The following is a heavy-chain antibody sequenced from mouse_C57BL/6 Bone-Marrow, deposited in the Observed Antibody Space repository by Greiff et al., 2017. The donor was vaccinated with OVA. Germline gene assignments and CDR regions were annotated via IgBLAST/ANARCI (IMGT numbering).Heavy chain of an antibody. V-gene: IGHV14-4*01. D-gene: IGHD1-1*01. J-gene: IGHJ3*01. CDR1: GFNINDDY. CDR2: IDPETGGT. Sequence: EVQLQQSGAELVRPGASVTLSCTASGFNINDDYMHWVKQRPEQGLEWIGCIDPETGGTDYASKFQGKATLTADKSSNTAYMQLSSLTSEDTAVYYVTSWDSGSNYEAFAYWGPGTLVTVSA. CDR3: TSWDSGSNYEAFAY.